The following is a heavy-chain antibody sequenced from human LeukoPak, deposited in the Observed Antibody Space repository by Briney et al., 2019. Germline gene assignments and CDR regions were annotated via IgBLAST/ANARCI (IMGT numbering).Heavy chain of an antibody. CDR1: GFTVSSNY. J-gene: IGHJ4*02. D-gene: IGHD2-21*02. CDR3: AGDQGGGDSYFDY. CDR2: IYSGGST. V-gene: IGHV3-53*01. Sequence: PGGSLRLSCAASGFTVSSNYMSWVRQAPGKGLEWVSVIYSGGSTYYADSVKGRFTISRDNAKNTLYLQMNSLRAEDTAVYYCAGDQGGGDSYFDYWGQGTLVTVSS.